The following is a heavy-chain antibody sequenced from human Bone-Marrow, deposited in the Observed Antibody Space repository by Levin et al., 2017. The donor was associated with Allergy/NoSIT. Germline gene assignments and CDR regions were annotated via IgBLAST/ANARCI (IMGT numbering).Heavy chain of an antibody. V-gene: IGHV3-23*01. J-gene: IGHJ6*03. Sequence: AGGSLRLSCAASGFRFSTYYMSWVRQAPGKGLEWVASLSGNGDNTHYADSVRGRFTISRDNSKDTVFLQMNSLRVEDTAVYYCTKPPVTRRLYSLYYMEVWGEGTAVTVSS. D-gene: IGHD3-3*01. CDR1: GFRFSTYY. CDR3: TKPPVTRRLYSLYYMEV. CDR2: LSGNGDNT.